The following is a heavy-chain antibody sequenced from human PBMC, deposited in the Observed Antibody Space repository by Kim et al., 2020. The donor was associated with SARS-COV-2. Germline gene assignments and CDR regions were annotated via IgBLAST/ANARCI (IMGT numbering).Heavy chain of an antibody. D-gene: IGHD1-26*01. V-gene: IGHV3-33*01. CDR2: ICYDGSNK. J-gene: IGHJ6*02. CDR1: GFTFSSYG. Sequence: GGSLRLSCAASGFTFSSYGMHWVRQAPGKGLVWVAVICYDGSNKYYADSVKGRFTISRDNSKNTLYLQMNRLRAEDTAVSYCARDRLVGATSYGMGVWGQENTVTVSS. CDR3: ARDRLVGATSYGMGV.